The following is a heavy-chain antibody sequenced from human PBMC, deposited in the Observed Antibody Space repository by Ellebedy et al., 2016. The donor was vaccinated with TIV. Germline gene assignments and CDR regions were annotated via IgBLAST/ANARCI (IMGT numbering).Heavy chain of an antibody. J-gene: IGHJ4*02. Sequence: GESLKISCAASEFIFTNSYMTWVRQAPGKGLVWVSRINSDGSSTNYADSVKGRFPISRDNAKNTLYLQMNSLRAEDTAVYYCARDHPLGIENFDYWGQGTLVTVSS. D-gene: IGHD7-27*01. CDR2: INSDGSST. V-gene: IGHV3-74*01. CDR1: EFIFTNSY. CDR3: ARDHPLGIENFDY.